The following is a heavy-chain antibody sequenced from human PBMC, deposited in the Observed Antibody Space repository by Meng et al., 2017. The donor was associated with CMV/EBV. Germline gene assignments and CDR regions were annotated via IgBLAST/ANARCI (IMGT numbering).Heavy chain of an antibody. CDR1: GYTFTSYA. J-gene: IGHJ4*02. V-gene: IGHV1-18*01. D-gene: IGHD2-21*01. CDR3: ARGCGGDCSGFFDY. CDR2: ISAYNGNT. Sequence: KAAGYTFTSYAISWVRQAPGQGLEWMGWISAYNGNTNYAQKLQGRVTMTTDTSMSTAYMELRSLRADDTAVYYCARGCGGDCSGFFDYWGQGTLVTVSS.